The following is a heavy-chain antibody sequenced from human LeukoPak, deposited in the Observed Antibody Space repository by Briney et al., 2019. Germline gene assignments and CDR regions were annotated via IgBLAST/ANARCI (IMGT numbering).Heavy chain of an antibody. V-gene: IGHV3-30*14. Sequence: QAGGSLRLSCEASGFIFSTYPMHWVRQAPDKGLEWVAMISHHGSNEYYADSVKGRFTISRDNSKNTVYLQMNNPRVEDTAIYYCARVHDTTGYYHYFDSWGQGTLVTVSS. D-gene: IGHD3-9*01. CDR2: ISHHGSNE. CDR3: ARVHDTTGYYHYFDS. CDR1: GFIFSTYP. J-gene: IGHJ4*02.